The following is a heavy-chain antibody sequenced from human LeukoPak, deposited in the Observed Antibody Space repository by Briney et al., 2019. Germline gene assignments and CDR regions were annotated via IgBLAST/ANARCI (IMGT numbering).Heavy chain of an antibody. J-gene: IGHJ6*04. V-gene: IGHV4-4*07. CDR1: GGSISSYY. D-gene: IGHD2-15*01. CDR3: ARGYCSGDNCSPGDV. Sequence: PSETLSLTCTVPGGSISSYYWSWIRQPAGKGLEWIGRIYTSGTTNYNPSLKSRVTISVDKSKNQFSLKLSSVTAADTAIYYCARGYCSGDNCSPGDVWGKGTTVTVSS. CDR2: IYTSGTT.